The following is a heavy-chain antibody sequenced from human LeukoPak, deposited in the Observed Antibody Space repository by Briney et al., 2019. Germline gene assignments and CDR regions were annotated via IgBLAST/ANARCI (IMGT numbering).Heavy chain of an antibody. V-gene: IGHV6-1*01. CDR1: GDNVFSSSVA. J-gene: IGHJ4*02. CDR3: ARSLGSYFDY. D-gene: IGHD1-26*01. Sequence: SQTLSLTCAISGDNVFSSSVAWNWIRQSPSRGLEWLGRTYYRSKWYNDYAVSVKSRITINPDTSKNQFSLQLNSVTPEDTAVYYCARSLGSYFDYWGQGTLVTVSS. CDR2: TYYRSKWYN.